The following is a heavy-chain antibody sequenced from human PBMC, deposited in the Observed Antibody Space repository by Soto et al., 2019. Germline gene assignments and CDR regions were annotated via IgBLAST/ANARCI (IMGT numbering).Heavy chain of an antibody. Sequence: EVHLVESGGGVVQPGGSLRLSCAASGFTVSTKYMSWVRQAPGKGLEWVSGIYSGGSTLYADSVRGRFTISRDNSKTTVNLHMNSLRAEDTAVYYCARDPWAADYWGQGTLVTVSS. J-gene: IGHJ4*02. V-gene: IGHV3-66*01. CDR2: IYSGGST. CDR3: ARDPWAADY. CDR1: GFTVSTKY. D-gene: IGHD3-16*01.